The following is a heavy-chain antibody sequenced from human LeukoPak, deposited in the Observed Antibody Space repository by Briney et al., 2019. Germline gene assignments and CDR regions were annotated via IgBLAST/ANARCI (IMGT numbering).Heavy chain of an antibody. D-gene: IGHD3-9*01. CDR3: GRDRYGKVDY. CDR1: GYTFTDYY. J-gene: IGHJ4*02. V-gene: IGHV1-2*02. Sequence: ASVKVSCKASGYTFTDYYIYWVRQAPGQGLEWMGWINPHTGATRYAQNFQGRVTMTRDTTAYMELSRLTFDDTAMYYCGRDRYGKVDYWGQGTLVTVSS. CDR2: INPHTGAT.